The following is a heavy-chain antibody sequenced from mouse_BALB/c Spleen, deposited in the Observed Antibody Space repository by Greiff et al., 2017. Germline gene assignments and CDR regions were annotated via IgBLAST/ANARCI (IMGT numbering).Heavy chain of an antibody. Sequence: EVQGVESGAELVKPGASVKLSCTASGFNIKDTYMHWVKQRPEQGLEWIGRIDPANGNTKYDPKFQGKATITADTSSNTAYLQLSSLTSEDTAVYYCASIYYGNYPPDWGQGTTLTVSS. V-gene: IGHV14-3*02. CDR2: IDPANGNT. D-gene: IGHD2-1*01. J-gene: IGHJ2*01. CDR3: ASIYYGNYPPD. CDR1: GFNIKDTY.